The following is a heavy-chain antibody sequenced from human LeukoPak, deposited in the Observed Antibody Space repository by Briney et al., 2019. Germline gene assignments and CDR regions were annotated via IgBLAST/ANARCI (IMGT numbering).Heavy chain of an antibody. CDR3: ARDLVTVTTLDY. D-gene: IGHD4-17*01. CDR2: INHSGST. J-gene: IGHJ4*02. Sequence: SETPSLTCAVYGGSFSGYYWSWIRQPPGKGLEWIGEINHSGSTNYNPSLKSRVTISVDTSKNQFSLKLSSVTAADTAVYYCARDLVTVTTLDYWGQGTLVTVSS. CDR1: GGSFSGYY. V-gene: IGHV4-34*01.